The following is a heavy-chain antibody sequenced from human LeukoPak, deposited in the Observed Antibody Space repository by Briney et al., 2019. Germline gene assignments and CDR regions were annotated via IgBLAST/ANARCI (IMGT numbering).Heavy chain of an antibody. Sequence: GGSLRLSCAASGFTVRSNDMSWVRQAPGKGLEWVSAISGSGGGTYYADSVKGRFTISRDNSKNTLYLQMNSLRAEDTAVYYCAKNRGYSSSKDYYYYMDVWGKGTTVTVSS. J-gene: IGHJ6*03. CDR3: AKNRGYSSSKDYYYYMDV. CDR1: GFTVRSND. D-gene: IGHD6-19*01. CDR2: ISGSGGGT. V-gene: IGHV3-23*01.